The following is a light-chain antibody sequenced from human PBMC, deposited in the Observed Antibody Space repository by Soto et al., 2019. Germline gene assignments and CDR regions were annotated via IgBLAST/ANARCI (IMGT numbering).Light chain of an antibody. CDR1: QNILYSSNNKNY. V-gene: IGKV4-1*01. CDR3: QQYYSPLHT. J-gene: IGKJ4*01. Sequence: DIVMTQSPDSLAVSLGERATINCKSSQNILYSSNNKNYLAWYQQKPGQPPKLLIYWASTRESGVPDRFSGSGSGTDFTRTISRLQAEDVAVYYCQQYYSPLHTFGGGTKVESK. CDR2: WAS.